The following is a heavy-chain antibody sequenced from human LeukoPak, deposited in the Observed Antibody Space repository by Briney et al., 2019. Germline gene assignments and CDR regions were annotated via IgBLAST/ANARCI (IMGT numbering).Heavy chain of an antibody. CDR1: GYTFTSYG. CDR3: ARDRGTYGDYDPASNDAFDI. J-gene: IGHJ3*02. Sequence: ASVKVSCKASGYTFTSYGISWVRQAPGQGLEWMGWISAYNGNTNYAQKLQGRVTMTTDTSTSTAYMELRSLRSDDAAVYYCARDRGTYGDYDPASNDAFDIWGQGTTVTVSS. D-gene: IGHD4-17*01. CDR2: ISAYNGNT. V-gene: IGHV1-18*01.